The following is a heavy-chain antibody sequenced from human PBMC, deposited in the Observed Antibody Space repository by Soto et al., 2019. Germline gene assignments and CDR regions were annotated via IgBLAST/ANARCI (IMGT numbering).Heavy chain of an antibody. J-gene: IGHJ5*02. CDR2: IIPIFGTA. CDR3: ARDRSDPEEPGNWFDP. CDR1: GGTFSSYA. D-gene: IGHD7-27*01. Sequence: QVQLVQSGAEVKKAGSSVKVSCKASGGTFSSYAISWVRQAPGQGLEWMGGIIPIFGTANYAQKFQGRVTITADESTSTAYMELSSLRSEDTAVYYCARDRSDPEEPGNWFDPWGQGTLVTVSS. V-gene: IGHV1-69*12.